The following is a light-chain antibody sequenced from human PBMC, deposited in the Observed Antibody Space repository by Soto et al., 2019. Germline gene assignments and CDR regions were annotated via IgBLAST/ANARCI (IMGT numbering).Light chain of an antibody. Sequence: DIVMTQSPDSLAVSLGERATINCKSSQSVLYSPNNKDCLAWYQQKPGQPPRLLIYGAATRESGIPDRFSGSGSGTDFTLTISSLQAEDVAVYYCQQYFSSPPYTFGQGTKLQIK. V-gene: IGKV4-1*01. CDR3: QQYFSSPPYT. CDR1: QSVLYSPNNKDC. CDR2: GAA. J-gene: IGKJ2*01.